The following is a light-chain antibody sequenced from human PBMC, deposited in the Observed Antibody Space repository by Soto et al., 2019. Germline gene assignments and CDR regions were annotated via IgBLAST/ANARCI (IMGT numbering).Light chain of an antibody. J-gene: IGKJ5*01. V-gene: IGKV3-11*01. Sequence: DIVMTQTPLSLTVTPGERATFSCRASQSLSIHLAWYQQTAGQAPRLLMYDASKRATGIPARFSGSGSGTDFTLTISSLEPEDFAVYYCQQRSYWPIPFGQGTRLEIK. CDR3: QQRSYWPIP. CDR2: DAS. CDR1: QSLSIH.